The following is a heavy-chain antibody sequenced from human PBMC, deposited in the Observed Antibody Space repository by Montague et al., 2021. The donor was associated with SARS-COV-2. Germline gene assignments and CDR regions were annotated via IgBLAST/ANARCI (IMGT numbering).Heavy chain of an antibody. V-gene: IGHV4-34*01. CDR3: ARGAVVVPAATDDYYYYYGMDV. Sequence: SETLSLTCAVYGGSFSGYYWSWIRQPRGKGLEWIGEINHSGRTNXKPSLKSGVTISVDTSKNQFSLKLSSVTAADTAVYYCARGAVVVPAATDDYYYYYGMDVWGQGTTVTVSS. CDR2: INHSGRT. J-gene: IGHJ6*02. CDR1: GGSFSGYY. D-gene: IGHD2-2*01.